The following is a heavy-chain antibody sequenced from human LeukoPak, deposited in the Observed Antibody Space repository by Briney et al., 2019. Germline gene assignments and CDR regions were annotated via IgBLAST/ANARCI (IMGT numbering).Heavy chain of an antibody. V-gene: IGHV4-59*02. CDR1: GDSVSSNH. CDR3: ARSLSGLDSGDR. J-gene: IGHJ5*02. CDR2: FYSDGST. Sequence: SETLSLSCTVFGDSVSSNHWSWIRQPPGKGLEWIGTFYSDGSTNYNPSLKSRLTISVDTSKNQFSLKLSSVTAADTAVYYCARSLSGLDSGDRWGQGTLVTVSS. D-gene: IGHD5-12*01.